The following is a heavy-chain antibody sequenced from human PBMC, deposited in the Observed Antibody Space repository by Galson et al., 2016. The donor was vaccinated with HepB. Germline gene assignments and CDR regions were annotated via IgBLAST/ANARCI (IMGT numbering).Heavy chain of an antibody. Sequence: SLRLSCAASGFSFDDYAMHWVRQAPGKGLEWVSGINWNSGTIVYADSVKGRFTISRDNAKKSLYLQMSSLRAEDTAFYYCLKDATLGLRFLKWHFDYWGQGTLATVSS. CDR3: LKDATLGLRFLKWHFDY. D-gene: IGHD3-3*01. CDR1: GFSFDDYA. CDR2: INWNSGTI. J-gene: IGHJ4*02. V-gene: IGHV3-9*01.